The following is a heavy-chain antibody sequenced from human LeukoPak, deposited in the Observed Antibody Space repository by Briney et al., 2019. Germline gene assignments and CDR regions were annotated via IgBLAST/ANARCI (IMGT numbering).Heavy chain of an antibody. Sequence: GASVTVSCTASGGTFISYAISWVRQAPGQGLEWMGGIIPIFGTANYAQKFQGRVTITADESTSPAYMELSSLRSEDTAVYYCARIIQHAFDIWGQGTMVTVSS. V-gene: IGHV1-69*13. CDR2: IIPIFGTA. CDR3: ARIIQHAFDI. J-gene: IGHJ3*02. CDR1: GGTFISYA.